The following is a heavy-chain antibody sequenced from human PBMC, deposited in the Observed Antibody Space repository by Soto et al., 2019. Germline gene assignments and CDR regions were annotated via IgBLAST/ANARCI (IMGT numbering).Heavy chain of an antibody. D-gene: IGHD3-16*02. CDR1: GFPSSTYA. Sequence: DVQLLESGGGLVEPGGSLTLSCAASGFPSSTYALNWVRQAPGKGPEWVSTISESGHHTHYADSVKGRFTISRDKSKKTVNQQMNSLRVDDTAIYYCTKSDGCGGGACYTGTYYYFDVWGRGTLVTVSS. V-gene: IGHV3-23*01. CDR2: ISESGHHT. CDR3: TKSDGCGGGACYTGTYYYFDV. J-gene: IGHJ2*01.